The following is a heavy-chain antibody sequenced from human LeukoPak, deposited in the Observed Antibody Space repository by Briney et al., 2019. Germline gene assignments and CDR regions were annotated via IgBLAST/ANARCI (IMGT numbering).Heavy chain of an antibody. CDR1: GGSISSSSYY. D-gene: IGHD2-15*01. Sequence: SETLSLTCTVSGGSISSSSYYWGWIRQPPGKGLEWIGSSYYSGSTYYNPSLKSRVTISVDTSKNQFSLKLSSVTAADTAVYYCTRIDYYYYMDVWGKGTTVTVSS. CDR3: TRIDYYYYMDV. J-gene: IGHJ6*03. CDR2: SYYSGST. V-gene: IGHV4-39*01.